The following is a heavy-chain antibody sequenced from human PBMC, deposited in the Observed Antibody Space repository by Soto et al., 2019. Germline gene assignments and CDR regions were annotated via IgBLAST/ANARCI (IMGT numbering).Heavy chain of an antibody. J-gene: IGHJ4*02. CDR1: GYAFTSYY. V-gene: IGHV1-46*01. CDR2: INPSGGTA. Sequence: QVQLVQSGAEVKKPGASVKVSCKASGYAFTSYYIHWVRQAPGQGFEWMGMINPSGGTASYAPRFQDRVTMTWDTSTSTVYVDLSSLRSEDTAVYYCARDLPGNFWGQGTLVTVSS. CDR3: ARDLPGNF.